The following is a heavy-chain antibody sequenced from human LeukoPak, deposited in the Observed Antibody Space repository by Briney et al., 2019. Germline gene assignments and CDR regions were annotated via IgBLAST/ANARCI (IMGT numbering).Heavy chain of an antibody. V-gene: IGHV3-48*01. D-gene: IGHD3-10*01. Sequence: GGSLRLSCAASGFTFSSYSMNWVRQAPGKGLEWVSYISSSSSTIYYADSVKGRFTISRDNAKNPLYLQMNSLRAEDTAVYYCVWFGEDDAFDIWGQGTMVTVSS. J-gene: IGHJ3*02. CDR3: VWFGEDDAFDI. CDR1: GFTFSSYS. CDR2: ISSSSSTI.